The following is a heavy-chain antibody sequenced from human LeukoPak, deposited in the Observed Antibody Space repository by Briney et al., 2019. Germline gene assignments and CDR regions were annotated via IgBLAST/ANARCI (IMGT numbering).Heavy chain of an antibody. V-gene: IGHV4-30-2*01. CDR1: GGSISSGGYS. CDR3: ARDHGYGGYYFDY. CDR2: IYHSGST. D-gene: IGHD3-16*01. Sequence: SQTLSLTCAVSGGSISSGGYSWSWIRQPPGKGLEWIGYIYHSGSTYYNPSLESRVTISVDRSKNQFSLKLSSVTAADTAVYYCARDHGYGGYYFDYWGQGTLVTVSS. J-gene: IGHJ4*02.